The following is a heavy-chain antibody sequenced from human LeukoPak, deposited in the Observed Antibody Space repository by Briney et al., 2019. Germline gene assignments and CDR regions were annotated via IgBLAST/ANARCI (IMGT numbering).Heavy chain of an antibody. J-gene: IGHJ6*03. Sequence: GGSLRLSCAASGFSFSTYAMHWVRQAPGKGLEWAAVISYNGSHTYYARSVKGRFTVSRDNSKNTLYLQMNSLRAEDTAVYYCAKGEYSSFVSGYYYYYYMDVWGKGTTVTVSS. CDR3: AKGEYSSFVSGYYYYYYMDV. D-gene: IGHD6-6*01. CDR1: GFSFSTYA. V-gene: IGHV3-30*18. CDR2: ISYNGSHT.